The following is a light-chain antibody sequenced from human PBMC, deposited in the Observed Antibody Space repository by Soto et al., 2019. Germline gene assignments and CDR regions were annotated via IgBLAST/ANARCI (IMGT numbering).Light chain of an antibody. CDR3: QQSYRTPLT. CDR2: GAS. J-gene: IGKJ4*01. Sequence: DIHMTQSPSSLSASVGDRVTISCRASQSINAFLNWYQQKPGQAPRLLIYGASSLQTGVPSRFRGSASGTDFTLVISNLQPEDFGTYYCQQSYRTPLTFGGGTKVEIK. V-gene: IGKV1-39*01. CDR1: QSINAF.